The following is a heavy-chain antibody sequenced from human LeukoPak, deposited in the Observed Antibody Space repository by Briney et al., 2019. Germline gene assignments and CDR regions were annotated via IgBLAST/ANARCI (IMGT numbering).Heavy chain of an antibody. CDR3: ARGAMGYDSSGYYYFDY. CDR1: GYTFTSYD. CDR2: MNPNSGNT. V-gene: IGHV1-8*01. J-gene: IGHJ4*02. Sequence: GASVKVSCKASGYTFTSYDINWVRQATGQWLEWMGWMNPNSGNTGYAQKFQGRVTMTRNTSISTAYMELSSLRSEDTAVYYCARGAMGYDSSGYYYFDYWGQGTLVTVSS. D-gene: IGHD3-22*01.